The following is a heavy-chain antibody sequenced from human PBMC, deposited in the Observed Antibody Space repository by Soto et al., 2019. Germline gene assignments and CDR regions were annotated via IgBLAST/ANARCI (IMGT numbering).Heavy chain of an antibody. CDR1: GYTFTSYG. J-gene: IGHJ3*02. V-gene: IGHV1-18*01. CDR2: ISAYNGDT. D-gene: IGHD4-17*01. Sequence: QVQLVQSGAEVKKPGASVKVSCKASGYTFTSYGISWVRQAPGQGLEWMGWISAYNGDTNYAQKLQGRVTMTTDTSRSTGYMELRSLRSDDTAVYYCVSTVTIGGGGAFAIWGQGTMVTVSS. CDR3: VSTVTIGGGGAFAI.